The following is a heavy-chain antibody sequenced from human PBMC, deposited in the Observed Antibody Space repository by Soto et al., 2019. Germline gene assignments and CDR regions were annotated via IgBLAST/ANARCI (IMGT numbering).Heavy chain of an antibody. CDR2: IYYSGST. V-gene: IGHV4-39*03. D-gene: IGHD1-1*01. J-gene: IGHJ6*03. Sequence: SETLSLTCTVSGGSISSSSYYWGWIRQPPGKGLEWIGSIYYSGSTYYNPSLKSRVTISVDTSKNQFSLKLSSVTAADTAVYYFFRYFVSRRPGTKYYYYMDVWGKVTTVTFSS. CDR3: FRYFVSRRPGTKYYYYMDV. CDR1: GGSISSSSYY.